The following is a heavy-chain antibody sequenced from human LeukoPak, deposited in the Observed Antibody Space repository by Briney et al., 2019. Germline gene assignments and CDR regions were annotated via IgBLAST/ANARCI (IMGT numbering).Heavy chain of an antibody. CDR1: GFTFSSYA. J-gene: IGHJ4*02. D-gene: IGHD3-22*01. V-gene: IGHV3-9*01. Sequence: GGSLGLSCAASGFTFSSYAMSWVRQAPGKGLEWVSGITWNSGSIDYGDSVKGRFTISRDNAKNSLYPQMNSLRAEDTALYYCAKEFKYYYDSSGYYQNWGRGTLVTVSS. CDR2: ITWNSGSI. CDR3: AKEFKYYYDSSGYYQN.